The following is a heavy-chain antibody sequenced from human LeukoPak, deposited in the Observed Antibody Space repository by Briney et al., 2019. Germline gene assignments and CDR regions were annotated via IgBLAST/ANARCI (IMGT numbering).Heavy chain of an antibody. CDR2: ISSSSSTI. V-gene: IGHV3-48*01. CDR1: GFTFSSYA. CDR3: ARQYYDFWSGYSAYFDY. D-gene: IGHD3-3*01. Sequence: GGSLRLSCAASGFTFSSYAMHWVRQAPGKGLEWVSYISSSSSTIYYADSVKGRFTISRDNAKNSLYLQMNSLRAEDTAVYYCARQYYDFWSGYSAYFDYWGQGTLVTVSS. J-gene: IGHJ4*02.